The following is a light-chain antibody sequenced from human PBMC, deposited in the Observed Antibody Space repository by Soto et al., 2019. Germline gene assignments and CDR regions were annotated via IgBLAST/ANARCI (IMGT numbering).Light chain of an antibody. V-gene: IGKV3-11*01. J-gene: IGKJ4*01. CDR2: DAS. CDR1: QSVSSS. CDR3: QQRSSWPLT. Sequence: EIVLTQSPATLSLSPGETATLSCRASQSVSSSLAWYQQKPGQTPRLLIYDASNRATGIPARFSGSGSGTDFTLPVSSLEPEDFAVYYCQQRSSWPLTVGGGTKVEIK.